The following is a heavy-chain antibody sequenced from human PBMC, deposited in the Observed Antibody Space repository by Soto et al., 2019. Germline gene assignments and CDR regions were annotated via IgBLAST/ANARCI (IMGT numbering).Heavy chain of an antibody. Sequence: SETLSLTCTVSGGSISRYYWSWIRQSPGKGLEWIGNIYNSGSTHYNPSLKSRLTMSMDTSKNQFSLNLSSMTAADTAVYYCVRIFSLGNWDVFDYWGQGTLVT. J-gene: IGHJ4*02. CDR2: IYNSGST. D-gene: IGHD1-1*01. CDR1: GGSISRYY. CDR3: VRIFSLGNWDVFDY. V-gene: IGHV4-59*01.